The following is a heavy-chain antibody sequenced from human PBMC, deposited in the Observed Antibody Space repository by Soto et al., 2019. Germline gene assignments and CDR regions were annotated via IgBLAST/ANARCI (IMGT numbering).Heavy chain of an antibody. J-gene: IGHJ4*02. CDR3: ARDFVLVPSALYYFDY. V-gene: IGHV1-46*01. CDR1: GYTFTSYY. Sequence: ASVKVSCKASGYTFTSYYMHWVRQAPGQGLEWMVIINPSGGSTSYAQKFQGRVTMTRDTSTSTVYMELSSLRSEDTAVYYCARDFVLVPSALYYFDYWGQGTLVTVSS. CDR2: INPSGGST. D-gene: IGHD2-2*01.